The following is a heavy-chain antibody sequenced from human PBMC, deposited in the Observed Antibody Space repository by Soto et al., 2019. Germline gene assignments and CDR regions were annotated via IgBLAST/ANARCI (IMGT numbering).Heavy chain of an antibody. V-gene: IGHV3-23*01. Sequence: GGSLRLSCAASGFTFSSYAMSWVRQAPGKGLEWVSAISGSGGSTYYADSVKGRFTISRDNSKNTLYLQMTSLRAEDTAVYYCAKVKPILAVVAATPGFDYWGQGTLVTVSS. CDR2: ISGSGGST. CDR1: GFTFSSYA. D-gene: IGHD2-15*01. J-gene: IGHJ4*02. CDR3: AKVKPILAVVAATPGFDY.